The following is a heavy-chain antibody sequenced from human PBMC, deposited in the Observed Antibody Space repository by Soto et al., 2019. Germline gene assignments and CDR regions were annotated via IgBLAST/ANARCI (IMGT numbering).Heavy chain of an antibody. J-gene: IGHJ6*01. V-gene: IGHV4-59*08. Sequence: SETLSLTCTVSGGSISSYYWSWIRQPPWKGLEWIGYIYYSGSTNYNPSLKSRVTISVDTSKNQFSLKLSSVTAADTAVYYCARQGRGYSSSWYEGGFYYYYGMDVWGQGTTVTVSS. CDR1: GGSISSYY. D-gene: IGHD6-13*01. CDR2: IYYSGST. CDR3: ARQGRGYSSSWYEGGFYYYYGMDV.